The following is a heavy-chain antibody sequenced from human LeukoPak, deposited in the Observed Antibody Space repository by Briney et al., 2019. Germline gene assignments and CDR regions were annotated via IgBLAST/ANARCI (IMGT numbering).Heavy chain of an antibody. CDR3: ARGHLGVRVVDP. D-gene: IGHD3-10*01. J-gene: IGHJ5*02. CDR1: GGSISSGDYY. V-gene: IGHV4-30-4*01. CDR2: IYYSGST. Sequence: SETLSLTCTVSGGSISSGDYYWRWIRQPPGKGLEWIGYIYYSGSTYYNPSLKSRVTISVDTSKNQFSLKLSSVTAADTAVYYCARGHLGVRVVDPWGQGTLVTVSS.